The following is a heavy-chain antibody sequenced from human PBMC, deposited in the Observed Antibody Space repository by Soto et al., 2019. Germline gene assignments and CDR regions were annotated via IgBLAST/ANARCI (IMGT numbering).Heavy chain of an antibody. CDR2: VYYSGTT. V-gene: IGHV4-59*01. J-gene: IGHJ5*02. CDR1: GGSFSSFY. CDR3: AGAGVRYWFDP. Sequence: SETLSLTCTVSGGSFSSFYCDWIRQPPGKGLEWIGYVYYSGTTYYNPSLKSRVIISVDTSKNECSLSLTSVTAADTAVYYCAGAGVRYWFDPWGKGTLVTVS. D-gene: IGHD3-10*01.